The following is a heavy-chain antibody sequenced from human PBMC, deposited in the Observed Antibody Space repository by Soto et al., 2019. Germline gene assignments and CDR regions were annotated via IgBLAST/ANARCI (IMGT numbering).Heavy chain of an antibody. D-gene: IGHD5-18*01. V-gene: IGHV1-3*01. J-gene: IGHJ5*02. Sequence: ASVKVSCKASGYTFTSYAMHWVRQAPGQRLEWMGWINAGNGNTKYSQKFQGRVTITRDTSASTAYMELSSLRSEDTAVYYCARDDQSIRIQLWVTDNWFDPWGQGTLVTVSS. CDR2: INAGNGNT. CDR3: ARDDQSIRIQLWVTDNWFDP. CDR1: GYTFTSYA.